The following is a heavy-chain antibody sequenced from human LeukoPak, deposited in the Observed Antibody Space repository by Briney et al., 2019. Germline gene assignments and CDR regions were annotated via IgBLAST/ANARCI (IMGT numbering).Heavy chain of an antibody. V-gene: IGHV4-39*07. Sequence: SETLSLTCTVSGGSISSSSYYWGWIRQPPGKGLEWIGSIYYSGSTYYNPSLKSRVTISVDTSKNQFSLKLSSVTAADTAVYYCARAPHSSGWYDYYYYYGMDVWGQGTTVTVSS. CDR3: ARAPHSSGWYDYYYYYGMDV. J-gene: IGHJ6*02. D-gene: IGHD6-19*01. CDR2: IYYSGST. CDR1: GGSISSSSYY.